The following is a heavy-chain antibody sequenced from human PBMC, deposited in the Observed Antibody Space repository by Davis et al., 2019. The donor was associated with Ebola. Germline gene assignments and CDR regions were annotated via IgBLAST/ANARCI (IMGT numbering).Heavy chain of an antibody. J-gene: IGHJ4*02. Sequence: LKISCTDSVITFSSYAMNWVRQAPGKGLEWVSTISKTSVYTYYAESVKGRFTISRDNAKNSLYLQMDGLRVEDTAVYYCASGLDYWGQGSLVTVSS. CDR1: VITFSSYA. CDR2: ISKTSVYT. V-gene: IGHV3-21*01. CDR3: ASGLDY.